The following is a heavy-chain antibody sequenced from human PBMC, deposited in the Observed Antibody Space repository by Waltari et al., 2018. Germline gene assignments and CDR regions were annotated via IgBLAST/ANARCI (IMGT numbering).Heavy chain of an antibody. J-gene: IGHJ3*01. CDR3: ARRYCGGGTCYDALDL. V-gene: IGHV5-51*03. CDR2: IYPGDSDT. CDR1: GYSFISYW. Sequence: EVQLVQSGAEVKKPGESLKISCTGSGYSFISYWIGWVRQTPGIGLEWMGIIYPGDSDTTYSPSFRGQVTISADKSISTAYLHWSSLKVSDTAMYYCARRYCGGGTCYDALDLWGQGTMATVSS. D-gene: IGHD2-15*01.